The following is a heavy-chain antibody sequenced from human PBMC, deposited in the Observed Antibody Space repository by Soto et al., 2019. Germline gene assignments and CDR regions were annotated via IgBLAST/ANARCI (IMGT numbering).Heavy chain of an antibody. Sequence: GGSLRLSCAASGFTVSSNYMSWVRQAPGKGLEWVSVIYSGGSTYYADSVKGRFTISRDNSKNTLYLQMNSLRAEDTAVYYCARSSSNDWYNYYFDYWGQGTLVTVSS. J-gene: IGHJ4*02. CDR3: ARSSSNDWYNYYFDY. CDR1: GFTVSSNY. CDR2: IYSGGST. D-gene: IGHD6-19*01. V-gene: IGHV3-66*01.